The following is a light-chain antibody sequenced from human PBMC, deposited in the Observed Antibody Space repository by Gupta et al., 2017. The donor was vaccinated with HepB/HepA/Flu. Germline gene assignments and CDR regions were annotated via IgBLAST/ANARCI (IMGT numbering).Light chain of an antibody. CDR3: QVWDSSSEQVV. J-gene: IGLJ2*01. CDR1: NIGGKS. CDR2: GDG. V-gene: IGLV3-21*03. Sequence: SYVLTQPPSVSVAPGMTARITCGGNNIGGKSVQWYQQKAGQAPALVVYGDGDRPSGIPERFSGSNSGNTATLTITRVEAGDEADYYCQVWDSSSEQVVFGGGTKLTVL.